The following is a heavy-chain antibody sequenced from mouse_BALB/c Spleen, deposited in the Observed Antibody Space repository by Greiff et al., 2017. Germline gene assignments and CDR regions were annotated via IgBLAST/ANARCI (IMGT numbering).Heavy chain of an antibody. J-gene: IGHJ2*01. CDR3: ARETTVVATEPGYFDY. D-gene: IGHD1-1*01. CDR1: GFTFSSYA. Sequence: EVKVVESGGGLVKPGGSLKLSCAASGFTFSSYAMSWVRQSPEKRLEWVAEISSGGSYTYYPDTVTGRFTISRDNAKNTLYLEMSSLRSEDTAMYYCARETTVVATEPGYFDYWGQGTTLTVSS. CDR2: ISSGGSYT. V-gene: IGHV5-9-4*01.